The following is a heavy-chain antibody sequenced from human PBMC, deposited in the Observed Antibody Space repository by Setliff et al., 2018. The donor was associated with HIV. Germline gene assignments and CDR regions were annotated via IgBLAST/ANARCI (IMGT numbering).Heavy chain of an antibody. Sequence: ASVKVSCKASGYSLTKYALHWVRQAPGQRLEWMGWINANKGNTKYSQKFQGRVTITWDTSASAAYMELSSLRSEDTAVYYCARDKTSRYYYTGSAYSDYFDFWGQGTLVIVSS. CDR2: INANKGNT. J-gene: IGHJ4*02. V-gene: IGHV1-3*01. CDR1: GYSLTKYA. D-gene: IGHD3-10*01. CDR3: ARDKTSRYYYTGSAYSDYFDF.